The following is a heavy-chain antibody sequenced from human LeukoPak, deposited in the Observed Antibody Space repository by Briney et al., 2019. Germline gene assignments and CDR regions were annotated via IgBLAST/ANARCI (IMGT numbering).Heavy chain of an antibody. CDR1: GGSISSSNW. CDR3: TRDSGYQNY. Sequence: SETLSLTCAVSGGSISSSNWWSWVRQPPGKGLEWIGSIYHSGSTSYNPSLKSRVTMSVDRSKNQFSLKLSSMTASDTAVYYCTRDSGYQNYWGQGTLVTVSS. J-gene: IGHJ4*02. D-gene: IGHD5-12*01. CDR2: IYHSGST. V-gene: IGHV4-4*02.